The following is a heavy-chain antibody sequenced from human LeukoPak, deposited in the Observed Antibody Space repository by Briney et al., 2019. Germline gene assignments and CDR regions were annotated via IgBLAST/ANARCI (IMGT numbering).Heavy chain of an antibody. D-gene: IGHD6-13*01. Sequence: ASVKVSCQASGYTFTSYGISWVRQAPGQGLEWMGWISAYNGNTNYAQKLQGRVTMTTDTSTSTAYMELRSLRSDDTAVYYCARWGIAAAGTGGVWFDPWGQGTLVTVSS. CDR2: ISAYNGNT. J-gene: IGHJ5*02. V-gene: IGHV1-18*01. CDR3: ARWGIAAAGTGGVWFDP. CDR1: GYTFTSYG.